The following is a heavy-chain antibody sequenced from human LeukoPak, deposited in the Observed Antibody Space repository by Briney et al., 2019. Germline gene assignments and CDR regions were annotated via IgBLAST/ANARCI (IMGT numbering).Heavy chain of an antibody. CDR1: GFTFSSSA. CDR2: ISYDGSYK. Sequence: GRSLRLSCAASGFTFSSSAMHWVRQAPGKGLEWVALISYDGSYKFYGGSVKGRFTVSRGNSKSTLYLQMNSLRAEDTAVYYCAKAHTSDWSYFDYWGQGTLVTVSS. V-gene: IGHV3-30*18. D-gene: IGHD6-19*01. CDR3: AKAHTSDWSYFDY. J-gene: IGHJ4*02.